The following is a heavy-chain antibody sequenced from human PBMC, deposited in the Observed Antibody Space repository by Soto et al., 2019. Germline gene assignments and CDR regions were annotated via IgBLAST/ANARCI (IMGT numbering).Heavy chain of an antibody. D-gene: IGHD2-2*01. CDR3: ARGLTYCSSTTCAETRFDP. CDR1: GGSFSDNY. V-gene: IGHV4-34*01. Sequence: TLSLTCAVYGGSFSDNYWTWIRQPPGRGLEWIGEINQSGSTNYNPSLKSRVTISVDTSKNQFSLKLSSVTAADTAVYYCARGLTYCSSTTCAETRFDPWGQGTLVTVS. J-gene: IGHJ5*02. CDR2: INQSGST.